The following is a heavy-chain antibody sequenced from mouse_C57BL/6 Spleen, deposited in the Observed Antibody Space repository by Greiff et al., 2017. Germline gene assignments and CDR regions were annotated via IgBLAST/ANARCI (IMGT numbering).Heavy chain of an antibody. CDR3: ARMVDGFDY. Sequence: VQVVESGPELVKPGASVKISCKASGYAFSTSRMNWVKQRHGKGLEWIGRFYPGDGDTKYNGKFKGKATMTAEKYSSIAYMQLSCLTSEDSTFDFCARMVDGFDYWGQGTTLTVSS. CDR2: FYPGDGDT. J-gene: IGHJ2*01. V-gene: IGHV1-82*01. D-gene: IGHD1-1*02. CDR1: GYAFSTSR.